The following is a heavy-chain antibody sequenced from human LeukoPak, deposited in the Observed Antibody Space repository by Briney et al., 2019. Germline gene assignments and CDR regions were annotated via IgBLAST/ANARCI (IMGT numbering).Heavy chain of an antibody. D-gene: IGHD2-2*01. CDR3: ATLGYCSSVSCSRAWFDY. Sequence: GGSPRLSCAASGFTFSSYYMSWVRQAPGKGLEWVANIKQDGSEKYYVDSVKGRFTISRDNAENSLSLQMNSLRAEDTAVYYCATLGYCSSVSCSRAWFDYWGQGTLVTVSS. V-gene: IGHV3-7*01. J-gene: IGHJ5*01. CDR2: IKQDGSEK. CDR1: GFTFSSYY.